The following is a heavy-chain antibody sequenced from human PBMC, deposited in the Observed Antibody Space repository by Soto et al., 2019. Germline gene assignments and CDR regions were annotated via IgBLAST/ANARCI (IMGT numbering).Heavy chain of an antibody. CDR3: AADYYDSSGPFDY. D-gene: IGHD3-22*01. V-gene: IGHV1-58*01. J-gene: IGHJ4*02. Sequence: SVPVPCKASGFTFTSSAVQWVRQARGQRLEWIGWIVVGSGNTNYAQKFQERVTITRDMSTSTAYMELSSLRSEDTAVYYCAADYYDSSGPFDYWGQGTLVTVSS. CDR1: GFTFTSSA. CDR2: IVVGSGNT.